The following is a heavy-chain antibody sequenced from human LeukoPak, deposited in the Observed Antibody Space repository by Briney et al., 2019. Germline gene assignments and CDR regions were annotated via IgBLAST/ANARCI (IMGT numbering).Heavy chain of an antibody. D-gene: IGHD6-19*01. Sequence: PGGSLRLSCAASGFNFSNFGINCGRQAPGKGLEWVSSISSSSSYISYADSVKGRFTISRDNAKNSLDLQMNSLRAEDTAVYYCAIDRYSSGWYTFDYWGQGTLVTVSS. CDR1: GFNFSNFG. CDR3: AIDRYSSGWYTFDY. V-gene: IGHV3-21*01. CDR2: ISSSSSYI. J-gene: IGHJ4*02.